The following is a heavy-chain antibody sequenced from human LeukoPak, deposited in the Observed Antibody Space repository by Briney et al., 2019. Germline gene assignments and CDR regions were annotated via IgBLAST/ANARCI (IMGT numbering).Heavy chain of an antibody. V-gene: IGHV3-23*01. CDR2: ISGSGGST. J-gene: IGHJ4*02. Sequence: GGSLRLSCTASGFTFGDYVMTWVRQAPGKGLEWVSTISGSGGSTYYADFLKGRFTISRDNSKNTMYLQMNSLRAEDTAIYYCAKSDDSSGYWGGYFDYWGQGTLVTVSS. CDR3: AKSDDSSGYWGGYFDY. D-gene: IGHD3-22*01. CDR1: GFTFGDYV.